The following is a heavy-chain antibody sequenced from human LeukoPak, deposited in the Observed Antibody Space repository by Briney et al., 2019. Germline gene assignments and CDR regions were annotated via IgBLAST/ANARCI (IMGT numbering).Heavy chain of an antibody. CDR3: AREGHYDILTGYSPVEYYYYYMDV. J-gene: IGHJ6*03. CDR2: MSSDGNDK. D-gene: IGHD3-9*01. Sequence: GGSLRLSCAASGFIFSTYTLHGVRQAPGKGLEWVAVMSSDGNDKHYAASVKGRFTISRDNSKTTVYLQMNSLRAEDTALYYSAREGHYDILTGYSPVEYYYYYMDVWGKGTTVTVSS. CDR1: GFIFSTYT. V-gene: IGHV3-30*04.